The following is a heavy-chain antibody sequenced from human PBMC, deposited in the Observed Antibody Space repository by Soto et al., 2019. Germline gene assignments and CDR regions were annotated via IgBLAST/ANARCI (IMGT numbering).Heavy chain of an antibody. Sequence: ASVKVSCKASGYTFTSYGISWVRQAPGQGLEWMGWISAYNGNTNYAQKLQGRVTMTTDTSTSTAYMELRSLRSDDTAVYYCASRSQSGPLFYYFDYWGQGTLVTVS. CDR2: ISAYNGNT. CDR3: ASRSQSGPLFYYFDY. CDR1: GYTFTSYG. J-gene: IGHJ4*02. V-gene: IGHV1-18*04. D-gene: IGHD1-1*01.